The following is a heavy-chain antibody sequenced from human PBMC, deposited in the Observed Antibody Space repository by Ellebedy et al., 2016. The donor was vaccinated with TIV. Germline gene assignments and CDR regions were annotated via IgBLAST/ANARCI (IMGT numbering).Heavy chain of an antibody. D-gene: IGHD3-16*02. CDR3: ARVGWLYHFDY. V-gene: IGHV3-74*01. CDR1: GFTFSSYW. CDR2: INSDGSST. Sequence: HTGGSLRLSCAASGFTFSSYWMHWLRQAPGKGLVWVSRINSDGSSTSYADSVKGRFTISRDNAKNTLYLQMNSLRAEDTAVYYCARVGWLYHFDYWGQGTLVTASS. J-gene: IGHJ4*02.